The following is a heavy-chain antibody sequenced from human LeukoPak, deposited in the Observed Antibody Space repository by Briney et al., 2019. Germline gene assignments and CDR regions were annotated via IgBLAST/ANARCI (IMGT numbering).Heavy chain of an antibody. V-gene: IGHV4-34*01. CDR1: GGSFTDYC. CDR3: ARAYNGYDYP. J-gene: IGHJ5*02. Sequence: SETLSLTCAVYGGSFTDYCWSWIRQTPGKGLEWIGEVNHSGTTNYNPSLKSRVTISVDTSKNQFSLKVTSVTAADTALYYCARAYNGYDYPWGQGTLVTVSS. D-gene: IGHD5-12*01. CDR2: VNHSGTT.